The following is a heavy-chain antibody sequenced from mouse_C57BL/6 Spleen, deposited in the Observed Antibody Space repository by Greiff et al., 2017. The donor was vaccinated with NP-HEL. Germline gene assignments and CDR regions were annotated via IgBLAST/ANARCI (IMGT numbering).Heavy chain of an antibody. CDR1: GYAFSSYW. D-gene: IGHD1-1*01. J-gene: IGHJ2*01. CDR2: IYPGDGDT. V-gene: IGHV1-80*01. Sequence: QVQLKQSGAELVKPGASVKISCKASGYAFSSYWMNWVKQRPGKGLEWIGQIYPGDGDTNYNGKFKGKATLTADKSSSTAYMQLSSLASEDSAVYLWASGGAYGSSFFDYWGQGTTLTVSS. CDR3: ASGGAYGSSFFDY.